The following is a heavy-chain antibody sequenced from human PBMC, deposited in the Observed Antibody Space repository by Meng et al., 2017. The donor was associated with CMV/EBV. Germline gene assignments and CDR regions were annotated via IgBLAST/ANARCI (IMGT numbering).Heavy chain of an antibody. CDR2: ISAHNGNT. Sequence: ASVKVSCKASGYTFTSYGISWVRQAPGQGLEWMGWISAHNGNTNYAQKLQGRVTMTTDTSTSTAYMELRSLRSDDTAVYYCARDSEKITYYYDSSGYSYSYWGQGTLVTVSS. J-gene: IGHJ4*02. V-gene: IGHV1-18*01. CDR3: ARDSEKITYYYDSSGYSYSY. D-gene: IGHD3-22*01. CDR1: GYTFTSYG.